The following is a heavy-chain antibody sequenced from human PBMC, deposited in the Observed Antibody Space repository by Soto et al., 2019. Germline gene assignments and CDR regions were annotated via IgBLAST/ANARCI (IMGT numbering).Heavy chain of an antibody. J-gene: IGHJ6*03. CDR3: ARSGYDFWSGYQNGGFEYYMDV. V-gene: IGHV4-39*01. CDR1: GGSISNSDYY. Sequence: PSETLSLTCTVSGGSISNSDYYWGWIRQPPGKGLEWIGTIYYSGSTYYNPSLKSRVTISVDTSRNQFSLKLSSVTAADTAVYYCARSGYDFWSGYQNGGFEYYMDVWGKGTTVTVAS. D-gene: IGHD3-3*01. CDR2: IYYSGST.